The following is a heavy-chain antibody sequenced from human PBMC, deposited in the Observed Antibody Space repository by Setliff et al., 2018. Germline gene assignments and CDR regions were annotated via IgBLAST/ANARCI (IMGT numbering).Heavy chain of an antibody. V-gene: IGHV4-61*09. D-gene: IGHD3-3*01. Sequence: LSLTCTVSDDSISSRRNYWGWFRQPAGKELEWIGQIYTSWSTNYNPSLKGRATLSIDASKRQFSLKLTSVTAADTAVYYCARMSGFQYMDVWGKGTTVTVSS. CDR1: DDSISSRRNY. CDR3: ARMSGFQYMDV. J-gene: IGHJ6*03. CDR2: IYTSWST.